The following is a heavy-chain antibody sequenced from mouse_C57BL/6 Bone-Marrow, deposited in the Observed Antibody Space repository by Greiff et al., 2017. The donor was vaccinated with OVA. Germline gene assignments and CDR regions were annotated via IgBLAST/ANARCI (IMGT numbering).Heavy chain of an antibody. J-gene: IGHJ3*01. CDR3: ARGGHDYDGAY. CDR1: GYTFTSYG. Sequence: VHLVESGAELARPGASVKLSCKASGYTFTSYGISWVKQRTGQGLEWIGEIYPRSGNTYYNEKFKGKATLTADKSSSTAYMELRSLTSEDSAVYFCARGGHDYDGAYWGQGTLVTVSA. D-gene: IGHD2-4*01. CDR2: IYPRSGNT. V-gene: IGHV1-81*01.